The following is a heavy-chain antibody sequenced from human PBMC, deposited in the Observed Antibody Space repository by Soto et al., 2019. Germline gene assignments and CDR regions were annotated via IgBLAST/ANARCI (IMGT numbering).Heavy chain of an antibody. CDR1: VFSLTTSGVG. CDR2: IYWDDDK. D-gene: IGHD2-2*02. J-gene: IGHJ4*02. CDR3: LYRAEPQMGGYYFDS. Sequence: QITLKESGPTLVKPPQTLTLTCTFSVFSLTTSGVGVGWIRQPPGKALEWLALIYWDDDKRYSPSLKSRLTITRDASKKQMVITMTNMDPVDTATYYWLYRAEPQMGGYYFDSWGQGTLVTV. V-gene: IGHV2-5*02.